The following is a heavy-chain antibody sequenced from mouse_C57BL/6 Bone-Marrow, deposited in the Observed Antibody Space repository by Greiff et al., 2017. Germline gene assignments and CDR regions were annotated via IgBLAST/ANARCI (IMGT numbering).Heavy chain of an antibody. CDR3: ARDADDGSSYWYFDV. Sequence: EVHLVESGGGLVQSGRSLRLSCATSGFTFSDFYMEWVRHAPGKGLEWIAASRNKANDYTTEYSASVKGRFIVSRDTSQSILYLQMNALRAEDTAIYYCARDADDGSSYWYFDVWGTGTTVTVSS. CDR2: SRNKANDYTT. V-gene: IGHV7-1*01. D-gene: IGHD1-1*01. CDR1: GFTFSDFY. J-gene: IGHJ1*03.